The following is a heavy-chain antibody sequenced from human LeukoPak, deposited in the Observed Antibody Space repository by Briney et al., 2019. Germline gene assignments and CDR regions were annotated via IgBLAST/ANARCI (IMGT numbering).Heavy chain of an antibody. CDR3: ARISDCSSSSCPYYYYMDV. CDR1: GGSLSSYY. D-gene: IGHD2-2*01. Sequence: SETLSLTCTVSGGSLSSYYWSWIRQPAGKGLEWIGRIYTSGSTNYNPSLESRVTMSVDTSKNQFSLKLSSVTAADTAVYYCARISDCSSSSCPYYYYMDVWGKGTTVTVSS. CDR2: IYTSGST. J-gene: IGHJ6*03. V-gene: IGHV4-4*07.